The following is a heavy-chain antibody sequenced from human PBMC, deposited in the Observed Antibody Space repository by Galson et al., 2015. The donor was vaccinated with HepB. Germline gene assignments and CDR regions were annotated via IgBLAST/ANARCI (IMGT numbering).Heavy chain of an antibody. CDR2: INHGGRT. CDR3: ARGPFPETGNVRYFDW. CDR1: GGSFSGYY. J-gene: IGHJ4*02. D-gene: IGHD7-27*01. V-gene: IGHV4-34*01. Sequence: SETLSLTCTVYGGSFSGYYWTWIRQPPDKGLEWIGEINHGGRTFYNSSLKSRVTMSVDTSKNQFSLNLDSVTAADTAVYYCARGPFPETGNVRYFDWWGQGTLVTVSS.